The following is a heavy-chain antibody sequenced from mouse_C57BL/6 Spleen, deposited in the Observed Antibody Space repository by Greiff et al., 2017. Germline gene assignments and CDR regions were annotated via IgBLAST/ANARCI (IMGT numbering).Heavy chain of an antibody. J-gene: IGHJ2*01. D-gene: IGHD4-1*01. CDR3: TRRELGRVFDY. Sequence: QVQLQQSGAELVRPGASVTLSCKASGYTFTDYEMHWVKQTPVHGLEWIGAIDPETGGTAYNQKFKGKAILTADKSSSTAYMVLRSLTSEDSAVYYCTRRELGRVFDYWGQGTTRTVSS. CDR1: GYTFTDYE. CDR2: IDPETGGT. V-gene: IGHV1-15*01.